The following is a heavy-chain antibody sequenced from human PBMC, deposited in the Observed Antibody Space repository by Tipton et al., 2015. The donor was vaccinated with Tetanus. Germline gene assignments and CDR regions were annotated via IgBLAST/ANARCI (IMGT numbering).Heavy chain of an antibody. CDR2: IYYSGST. CDR3: ARGASYYDFWSGFDP. J-gene: IGHJ5*02. Sequence: TLSLTCTVSGGSISSYYWSWIRQPPGKGLEWIGYIYYSGSTNYNPSLKSRVTISVDTSKNQFSLKLSSVTAADTAVYYCARGASYYDFWSGFDPWGQGTLVTVSS. CDR1: GGSISSYY. V-gene: IGHV4-59*01. D-gene: IGHD3-3*01.